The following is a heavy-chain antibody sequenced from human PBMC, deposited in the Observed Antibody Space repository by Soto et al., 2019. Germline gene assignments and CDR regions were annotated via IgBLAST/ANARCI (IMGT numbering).Heavy chain of an antibody. V-gene: IGHV4-4*07. D-gene: IGHD3-3*01. Sequence: SETLCLTCSVSGGSSSGYDGSWIRQPAGKGLEWIGRIYTSGSTNYNPSLKSRVTMSVDTSKNQFSLKLSSVTAADTAVYYCARDRSDTFDYWGQGTLVTVSS. J-gene: IGHJ4*02. CDR3: ARDRSDTFDY. CDR1: GGSSSGYD. CDR2: IYTSGST.